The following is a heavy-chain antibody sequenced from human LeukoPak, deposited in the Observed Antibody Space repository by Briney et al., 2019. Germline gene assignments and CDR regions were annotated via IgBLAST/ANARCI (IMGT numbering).Heavy chain of an antibody. CDR1: GGSPSGYH. CDR2: IYYSGTT. Sequence: SETLSLTCSVSGGSPSGYHWSWIRQTPGKGLEWIGHIYYSGTTYYNPSLESRVTISIDTSKNQFSLKLSSVTAADTAVYYCAKQPRFCSGGSCYSHWDFDLWGRGTLVTVSS. D-gene: IGHD2-15*01. J-gene: IGHJ2*01. V-gene: IGHV4-59*08. CDR3: AKQPRFCSGGSCYSHWDFDL.